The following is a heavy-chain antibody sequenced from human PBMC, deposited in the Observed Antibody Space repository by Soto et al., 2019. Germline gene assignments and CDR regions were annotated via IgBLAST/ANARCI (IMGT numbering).Heavy chain of an antibody. CDR3: TRDDVHCSGGRCYGVPMDV. CDR1: GFTVSSKY. D-gene: IGHD2-15*01. V-gene: IGHV3-66*01. Sequence: EVQLVESGGGLVQPGGSLRLSCAASGFTVSSKYMSWVRQAPGTGLEWVSLIQSGGSTYYAGSVKGRFTITRDNSENTLFLQMNSLRVEDTAVYCCTRDDVHCSGGRCYGVPMDVWGKGPRVTVSA. J-gene: IGHJ6*04. CDR2: IQSGGST.